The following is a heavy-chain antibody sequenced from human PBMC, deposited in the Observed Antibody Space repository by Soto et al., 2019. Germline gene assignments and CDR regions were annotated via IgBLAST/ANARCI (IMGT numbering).Heavy chain of an antibody. J-gene: IGHJ4*02. CDR2: IGTAGGT. D-gene: IGHD6-13*01. CDR3: VTSVAAAFYY. V-gene: IGHV3-13*01. CDR1: GFTFSSYD. Sequence: PGGSLRLSCAASGFTFSSYDMHWVRQATGKGLEWVSAIGTAGGTYYPGSVKGRFTISRENAKNSSYLQMNSLRAGDTAVYYCVTSVAAAFYYWGQGTLVTVSS.